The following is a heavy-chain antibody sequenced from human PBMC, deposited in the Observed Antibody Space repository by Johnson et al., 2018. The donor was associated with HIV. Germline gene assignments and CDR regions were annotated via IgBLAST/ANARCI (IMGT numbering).Heavy chain of an antibody. CDR3: ARCVDYGDSLCAFDI. D-gene: IGHD4-17*01. CDR2: ISWNSGSI. V-gene: IGHV3-9*01. J-gene: IGHJ3*02. CDR1: GFTFDDYD. Sequence: EVQVVESGGGLVQPGRSLRLSCAASGFTFDDYDMHWVRQAPGKGLEWVSGISWNSGSIGYADSVKGRFTISRDNSKNTVYLQMNSLRAEDTAVYYCARCVDYGDSLCAFDIWGQGTMVTVSS.